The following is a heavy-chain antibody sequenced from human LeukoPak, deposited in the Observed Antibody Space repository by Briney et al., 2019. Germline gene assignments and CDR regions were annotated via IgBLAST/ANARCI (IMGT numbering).Heavy chain of an antibody. Sequence: GGSLRLSCAASGFSFSTYGMSWVRQAPGKGLEWVSSVSGSGGSSYYGDSVKGRFTISRDNSKNTLYLQMNSLRVEDTAEYYCAKDHHYDSSDYGRYYYYGMGVWGQGTTVTVSS. CDR3: AKDHHYDSSDYGRYYYYGMGV. V-gene: IGHV3-23*01. CDR1: GFSFSTYG. J-gene: IGHJ6*02. D-gene: IGHD3-22*01. CDR2: VSGSGGSS.